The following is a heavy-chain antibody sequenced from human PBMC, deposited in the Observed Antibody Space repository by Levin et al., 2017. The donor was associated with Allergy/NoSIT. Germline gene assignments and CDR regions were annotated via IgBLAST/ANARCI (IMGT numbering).Heavy chain of an antibody. CDR2: IIPIFGTA. J-gene: IGHJ5*02. CDR3: ARVYGSSWLGRNWFDP. V-gene: IGHV1-69*06. Sequence: KISCKASGGTFSSYAISWVRQAPGQGLEWMGGIIPIFGTANYAQKFQGRVTITADKSTSTAYMELSSLRSEDTAVYYCARVYGSSWLGRNWFDPWGQGTLVTVSS. D-gene: IGHD6-13*01. CDR1: GGTFSSYA.